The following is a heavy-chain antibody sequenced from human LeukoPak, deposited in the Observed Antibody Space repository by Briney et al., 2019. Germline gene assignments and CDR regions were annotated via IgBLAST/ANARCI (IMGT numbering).Heavy chain of an antibody. Sequence: ASVKVSCKASGGTFSSYAVSWVRQAPGQGLEWMGGIIPIFGTANYAQKFQGRVTITADESTSTAYMELSSLRSEDTAVYYCARTRIGDWLSSLDYWGQGTLVTVSS. CDR3: ARTRIGDWLSSLDY. J-gene: IGHJ4*02. CDR2: IIPIFGTA. D-gene: IGHD3/OR15-3a*01. V-gene: IGHV1-69*13. CDR1: GGTFSSYA.